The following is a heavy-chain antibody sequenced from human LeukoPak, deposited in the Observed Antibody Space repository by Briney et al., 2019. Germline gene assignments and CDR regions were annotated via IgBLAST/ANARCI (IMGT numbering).Heavy chain of an antibody. CDR3: ARGGTYGPGLPGS. V-gene: IGHV3-74*01. CDR1: GFTFSGYW. D-gene: IGHD1-1*01. J-gene: IGHJ5*02. CDR2: INSDGSST. Sequence: GGSLRLSCAASGFTFSGYWMHWVRQAPGKGLVWVSRINSDGSSTYYADSVKGRFTISRDNAKNTLYLQMNTLRAEDTAVYYCARGGTYGPGLPGSWGQGTLVTVSS.